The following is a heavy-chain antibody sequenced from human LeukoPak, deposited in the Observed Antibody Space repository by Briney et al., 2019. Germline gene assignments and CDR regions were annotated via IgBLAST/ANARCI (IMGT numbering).Heavy chain of an antibody. V-gene: IGHV4-59*01. Sequence: PSETLSLTCSVSGGSISTYYWSWLRQPPGKGLEWVGYIYYSGRTLYNPSLKSRVTISVDTSKNQFSLRLSSVTAADTAVYYCARGQKYRSGYTVTELGSRYFDYWGQGTLVTVSS. J-gene: IGHJ4*02. CDR1: GGSISTYY. CDR3: ARGQKYRSGYTVTELGSRYFDY. D-gene: IGHD5-18*01. CDR2: IYYSGRT.